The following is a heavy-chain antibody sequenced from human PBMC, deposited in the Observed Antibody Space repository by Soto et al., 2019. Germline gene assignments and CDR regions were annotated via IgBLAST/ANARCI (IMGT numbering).Heavy chain of an antibody. V-gene: IGHV3-30*18. CDR3: AKDMGVGGTLGLFDY. CDR1: GFDFTYYA. J-gene: IGHJ4*02. D-gene: IGHD1-26*01. CDR2: MSSDGSKI. Sequence: QVQLVESGGGAVQPGESLRLSCVASGFDFTYYAMHWVRQAPGKGLESVAVMSSDGSKIHHTDSVKGRFTISRDNSKNTLYLQMNSLRKEDTAVYFCAKDMGVGGTLGLFDYWGQGTLVSVSS.